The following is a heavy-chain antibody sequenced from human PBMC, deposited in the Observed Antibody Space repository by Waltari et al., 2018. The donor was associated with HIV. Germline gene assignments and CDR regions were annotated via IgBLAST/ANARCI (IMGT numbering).Heavy chain of an antibody. V-gene: IGHV4-59*01. Sequence: QVQLQESGPGLVKPSETLSLTCTVSGGSISSYYWSWIRQPPGKGLEWIGYIYYSGSTNYNPSLKSRVTISVDTSKNQFSLKLSSVTAADTAVYYCARDNIVVVPAATYYYYYGMDVWGQGTTVTVSS. D-gene: IGHD2-2*01. CDR2: IYYSGST. CDR3: ARDNIVVVPAATYYYYYGMDV. J-gene: IGHJ6*02. CDR1: GGSISSYY.